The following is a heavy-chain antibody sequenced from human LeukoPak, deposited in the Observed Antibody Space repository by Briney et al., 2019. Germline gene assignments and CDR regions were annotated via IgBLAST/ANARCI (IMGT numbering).Heavy chain of an antibody. D-gene: IGHD6-13*01. CDR3: ARPTAAGKPGYDAFDI. J-gene: IGHJ3*02. CDR2: IYYSGST. V-gene: IGHV4-59*08. CDR1: GGSISSYY. Sequence: SETLSLTCTVSGGSISSYYWSWIRQPPGKGLEWIGYIYYSGSTNYNPSLKSRVTISVDTSKNQFSLKLSSVTAADTAVYYCARPTAAGKPGYDAFDIWGQGTVVTVSS.